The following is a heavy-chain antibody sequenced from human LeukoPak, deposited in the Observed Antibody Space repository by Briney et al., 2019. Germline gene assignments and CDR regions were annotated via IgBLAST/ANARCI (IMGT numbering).Heavy chain of an antibody. Sequence: PGGSLRLSCAASGFTVSSNYMSWVRQAPGKGLEWVSIIYSGGSTFYADSVKGRFTISRDDSKNTLYLQMNSLRAEDTAVYYCARGYLEGVDYWGQGTLVTVSS. J-gene: IGHJ4*02. V-gene: IGHV3-53*01. CDR1: GFTVSSNY. D-gene: IGHD3-10*01. CDR3: ARGYLEGVDY. CDR2: IYSGGST.